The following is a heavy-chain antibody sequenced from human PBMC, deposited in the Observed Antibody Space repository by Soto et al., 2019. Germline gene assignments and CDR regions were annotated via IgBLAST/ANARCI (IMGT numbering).Heavy chain of an antibody. D-gene: IGHD5-18*01. J-gene: IGHJ4*02. CDR2: IYYSGST. CDR3: ARARGRGYSYGYFYFDY. CDR1: GGSVYSGSYY. Sequence: PSETLSLTCTVSGGSVYSGSYYLRWIRQHPGKGLEWIGYIYYSGSTNYNPSLKSRVTISVDTSKNQFSLKLSSVTAADTAVYYCARARGRGYSYGYFYFDYWGQGTLVTVSS. V-gene: IGHV4-61*01.